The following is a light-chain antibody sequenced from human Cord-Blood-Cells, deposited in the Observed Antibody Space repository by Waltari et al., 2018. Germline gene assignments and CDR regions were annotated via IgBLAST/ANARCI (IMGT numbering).Light chain of an antibody. CDR3: QVWDSSSDHWV. V-gene: IGLV3-21*04. Sequence: SYVLTQPPSVSVAPGKTARITRGGNNIGSKSVHWYQQKPGQAPVLVIYYDRDRPSGIPERFSGSNSGNTSTLTISRVEAGDEADYYCQVWDSSSDHWVFGGGTKLTVL. J-gene: IGLJ3*02. CDR1: NIGSKS. CDR2: YDR.